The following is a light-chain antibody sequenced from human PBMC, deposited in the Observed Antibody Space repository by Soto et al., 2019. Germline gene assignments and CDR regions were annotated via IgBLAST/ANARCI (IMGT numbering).Light chain of an antibody. V-gene: IGKV1-33*01. J-gene: IGKJ4*01. CDR2: DAS. CDR3: QKYDNYPLT. Sequence: DIQMTQSPSSLSASVADRVAITCQESQDINNNLNWYQQKPGKALNLLIYDASNLETGVPSRFSGSGSGTDFTFTISSLHPEDMATYYCQKYDNYPLTFGGGTEVEI. CDR1: QDINNN.